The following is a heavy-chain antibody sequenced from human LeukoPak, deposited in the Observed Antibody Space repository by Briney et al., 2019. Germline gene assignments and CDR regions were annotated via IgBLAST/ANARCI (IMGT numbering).Heavy chain of an antibody. Sequence: ASVKVSCKASGYTFTGYYMHWVRQAPGQGLEWMGRIIPIFGIANYAQKFQGRVTITADKSTSTAYMELSSLRSEDTAVYYCARVSSGYYGMDVWGQGTTVTVSS. J-gene: IGHJ6*02. V-gene: IGHV1-69*04. CDR1: GYTFTGYY. CDR3: ARVSSGYYGMDV. CDR2: IIPIFGIA. D-gene: IGHD3-22*01.